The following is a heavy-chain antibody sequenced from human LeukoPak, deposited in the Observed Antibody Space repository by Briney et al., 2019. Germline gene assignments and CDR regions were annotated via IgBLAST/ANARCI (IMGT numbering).Heavy chain of an antibody. J-gene: IGHJ4*02. CDR1: GFTFSSYA. V-gene: IGHV3-23*01. CDR2: ISGSGGST. D-gene: IGHD3-10*01. Sequence: GGSLSLSCAASGFTFSSYAMSWVRQAPGKGLEWVSAISGSGGSTYYADSVKGRFAISRDNSKNTLYLQMNSLRAEDTAVYYCAKKRYYYGSGSYSDYWGQGTLVTVSS. CDR3: AKKRYYYGSGSYSDY.